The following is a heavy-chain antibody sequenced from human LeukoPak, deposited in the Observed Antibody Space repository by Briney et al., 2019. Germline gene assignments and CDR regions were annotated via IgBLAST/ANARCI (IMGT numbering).Heavy chain of an antibody. CDR2: IDHTGST. V-gene: IGHV4-61*03. J-gene: IGHJ6*03. D-gene: IGHD5-18*01. CDR1: GGSISSGSYY. Sequence: SETLSLTCTVSGGSISSGSYYWSWIRQPPGTGLEWIGYIDHTGSTNYNPSLNSRVTISRDMSKNHFSLELSSVTAADTAVYYCARGRGYSYGPRDYYYYYMDVWGKGTTVTVSS. CDR3: ARGRGYSYGPRDYYYYYMDV.